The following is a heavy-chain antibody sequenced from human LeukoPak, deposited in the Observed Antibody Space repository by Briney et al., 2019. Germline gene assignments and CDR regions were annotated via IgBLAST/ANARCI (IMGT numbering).Heavy chain of an antibody. CDR1: GFTFSSYE. D-gene: IGHD4-11*01. V-gene: IGHV3-48*03. CDR2: ISSSGSTI. J-gene: IGHJ4*02. CDR3: ANPPTVTSFDC. Sequence: GGSLRLSCAASGFTFSSYEMNWVRQAPGKGLEWVSYISSSGSTIYYAGSVKGRFTISRDNSKNTLYLQMNSLRAEDTAVYYCANPPTVTSFDCWGQGTLVTVSS.